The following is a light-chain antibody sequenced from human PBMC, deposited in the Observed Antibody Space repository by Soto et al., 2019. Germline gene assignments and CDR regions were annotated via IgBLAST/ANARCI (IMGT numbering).Light chain of an antibody. CDR1: QDITSY. Sequence: DIQMTQSPSSLSASVGDRVTITCQASQDITSYSNWYQHKPGKAPKLLIYDASILEGGVPPRFSGSGSRTDFTFTISSLQPEDVASYYCQYCGYLPIFGPGTTVDFK. CDR3: QYCGYLPI. CDR2: DAS. J-gene: IGKJ3*01. V-gene: IGKV1-33*01.